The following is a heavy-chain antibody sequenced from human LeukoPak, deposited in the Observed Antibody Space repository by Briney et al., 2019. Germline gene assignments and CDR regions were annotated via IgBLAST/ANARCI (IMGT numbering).Heavy chain of an antibody. V-gene: IGHV3-43D*03. J-gene: IGHJ2*01. CDR2: ITWDGGST. CDR1: GFTFHDYA. Sequence: QPGGSLRLSCAASGFTFHDYAMHWVRQAPGKGLEWVSLITWDGGSTYYADSMKGRFIISRDNSKNSLYPQMSSLRAEDTALYYCAKEPYFDLWGRGTLVTVSS. CDR3: AKEPYFDL.